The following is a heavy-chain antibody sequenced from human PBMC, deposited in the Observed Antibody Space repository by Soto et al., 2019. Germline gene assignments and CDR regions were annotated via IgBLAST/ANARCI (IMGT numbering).Heavy chain of an antibody. D-gene: IGHD1-7*01. V-gene: IGHV4-59*01. J-gene: IGHJ4*02. CDR2: IDYSGGA. CDR1: GGSTSPYY. CDR3: ARGRPWELFDY. Sequence: QVQVQESGPGLVKASEALSLTCTVSGGSTSPYYWSWLRQPPGKGLEWIGFIDYSGGARYNPSLKSRVTMSLDTSENQISLKLSSMTAADTAVYFCARGRPWELFDYWGQGTLVTVSS.